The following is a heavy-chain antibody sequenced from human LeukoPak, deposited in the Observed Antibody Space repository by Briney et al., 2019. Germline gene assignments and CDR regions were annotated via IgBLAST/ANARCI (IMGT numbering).Heavy chain of an antibody. CDR1: GFISSDYW. J-gene: IGHJ5*01. CDR2: IEQDGNEE. V-gene: IGHV3-7*05. CDR3: ARISQRSFDS. Sequence: PGGSLRLSCAASGFISSDYWMSWVRQAPGKGLEWVANIEQDGNEEFYVDSLKGRFTISRDNAKNSLYLQMNSLRAEDTAVYYCARISQRSFDSWGQGTLVTVSS. D-gene: IGHD3-3*01.